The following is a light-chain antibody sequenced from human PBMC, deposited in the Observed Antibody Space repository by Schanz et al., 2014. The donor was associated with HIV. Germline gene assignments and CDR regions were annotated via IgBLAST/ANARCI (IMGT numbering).Light chain of an antibody. CDR3: AAWDDRLNGFV. CDR2: ATY. J-gene: IGLJ1*01. Sequence: QSVLTQPPSASGTPGQRVTLSCSGSSSNIGSNTINWYQHLPGTAPKLLIYATYNRPSGVPDRFSGSKSGTSASLAISGLQSEDEADYYCAAWDDRLNGFVFGTGTKLTVL. CDR1: SSNIGSNT. V-gene: IGLV1-44*01.